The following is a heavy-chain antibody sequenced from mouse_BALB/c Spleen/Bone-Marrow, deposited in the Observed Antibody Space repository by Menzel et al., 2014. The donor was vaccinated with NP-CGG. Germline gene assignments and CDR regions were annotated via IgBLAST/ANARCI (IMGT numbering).Heavy chain of an antibody. Sequence: EVMLVESGGGLVKPGGSLKLSCAASGFTFSSYTMSWVRQTPEKRLEWVATISSGGSYTYYPDSVKSRFTISRDNAKNTLYLQMSSLKSEDTAMYYCTRDGKGNYDYAMDYWGQGTSVTVSS. CDR3: TRDGKGNYDYAMDY. CDR2: ISSGGSYT. J-gene: IGHJ4*01. D-gene: IGHD2-1*01. CDR1: GFTFSSYT. V-gene: IGHV5-6-4*01.